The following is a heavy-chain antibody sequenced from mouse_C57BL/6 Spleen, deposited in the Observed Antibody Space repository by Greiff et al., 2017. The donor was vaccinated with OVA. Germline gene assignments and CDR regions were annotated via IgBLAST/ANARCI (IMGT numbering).Heavy chain of an antibody. Sequence: EVMLVESGGGLVQPKGSLKLSCAASGFTFNTYAMHWVRQAPGKGLEWVARIRSKSSYYATYYADSVKDRFTISRDDSQSMLYLQMNNLKTEDTAMYYCVRDGGGYYFDYWGQGTTLTVSS. J-gene: IGHJ2*01. CDR3: VRDGGGYYFDY. V-gene: IGHV10-3*01. CDR2: IRSKSSYYAT. CDR1: GFTFNTYA.